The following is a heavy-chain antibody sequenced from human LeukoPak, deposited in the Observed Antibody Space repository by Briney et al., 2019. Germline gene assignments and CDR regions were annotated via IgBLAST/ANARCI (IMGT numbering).Heavy chain of an antibody. CDR2: IYSGGST. Sequence: QAGGSLRLSCAASGFTVSSNYMSWVRQAPGKGLEWVSVIYSGGSTYYADSVKGRFTISRDNSKNTLYLQMNSLRAEDTAVYYCASIPNYDILTGSAFDIWGQGTMVTVSS. CDR1: GFTVSSNY. V-gene: IGHV3-66*01. CDR3: ASIPNYDILTGSAFDI. J-gene: IGHJ3*02. D-gene: IGHD3-9*01.